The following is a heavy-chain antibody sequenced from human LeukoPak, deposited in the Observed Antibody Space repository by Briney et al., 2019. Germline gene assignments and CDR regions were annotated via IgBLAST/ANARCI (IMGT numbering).Heavy chain of an antibody. Sequence: GGSLRLSCAASGFTVSSNYMRWVRQAPGKGLEWVSVIYSGGTTYYADSVKGRFTISRDNSKNTLYLQMNSLRAEDTAVYYCARDQDSGYGDAFDIWGQGTMVTVSS. D-gene: IGHD5-12*01. V-gene: IGHV3-66*01. CDR2: IYSGGTT. CDR3: ARDQDSGYGDAFDI. CDR1: GFTVSSNY. J-gene: IGHJ3*02.